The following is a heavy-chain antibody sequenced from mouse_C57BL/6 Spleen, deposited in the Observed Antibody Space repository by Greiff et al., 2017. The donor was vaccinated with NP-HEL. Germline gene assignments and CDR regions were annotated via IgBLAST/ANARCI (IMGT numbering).Heavy chain of an antibody. CDR1: GFSLSTFGLG. J-gene: IGHJ1*03. Sequence: ESGPGILQPSQTLSLTCSFSGFSLSTFGLGVGWIRQPSGKGLEWLAHIWWDDDKYYNPALKSRLTISKDTSKNQVFLKSANVDTADTATYYCARIEDYYGSSNWYFDVWGTGTTVTVSS. CDR2: IWWDDDK. CDR3: ARIEDYYGSSNWYFDV. V-gene: IGHV8-8*01. D-gene: IGHD1-1*01.